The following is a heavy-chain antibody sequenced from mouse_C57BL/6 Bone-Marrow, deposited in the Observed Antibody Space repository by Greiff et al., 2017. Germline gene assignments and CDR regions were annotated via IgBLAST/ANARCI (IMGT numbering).Heavy chain of an antibody. D-gene: IGHD1-1*01. Sequence: EVMLVESGGGLVKPGGSLKLSCAASGFTFSSYAMSWVRQTPEKRLEWVATISDGGSYTYYPANVKGRYTISRSNAKNNLYLQMSQLKSEDTAMYYCASPYYYASAWFAYWGQGTLVTVSA. CDR2: ISDGGSYT. CDR3: ASPYYYASAWFAY. V-gene: IGHV5-4*03. J-gene: IGHJ3*01. CDR1: GFTFSSYA.